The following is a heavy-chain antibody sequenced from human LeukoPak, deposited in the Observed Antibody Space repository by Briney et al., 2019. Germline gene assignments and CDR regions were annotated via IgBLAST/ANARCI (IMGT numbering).Heavy chain of an antibody. D-gene: IGHD5-12*01. J-gene: IGHJ4*02. CDR3: ATSPLATQWLRCHY. CDR1: GYTLTELS. CDR2: FDPEDGET. Sequence: ASVKVSCKVSGYTLTELSMHWVRQARGKGREWMGGFDPEDGETIYAQKFQGRVTMTEDTSTDTAYMELSSLRSEDTAVYYCATSPLATQWLRCHYWGQGTLVTVSS. V-gene: IGHV1-24*01.